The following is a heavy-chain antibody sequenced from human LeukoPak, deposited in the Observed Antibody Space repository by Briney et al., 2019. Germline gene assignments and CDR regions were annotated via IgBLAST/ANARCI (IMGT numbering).Heavy chain of an antibody. CDR2: ISSSNSYI. D-gene: IGHD1-1*01. CDR1: GFTFYSYT. CDR3: ARASTPGNYFDH. Sequence: PGRSLRLSCAASGFTFYSYTMNWVRQSPGKGLEWVSSISSSNSYIYYMDSVRGRFTISRDNAANSLYLQMDSLRVDDTAIYYCARASTPGNYFDHWGRGILVTVSS. J-gene: IGHJ4*02. V-gene: IGHV3-21*01.